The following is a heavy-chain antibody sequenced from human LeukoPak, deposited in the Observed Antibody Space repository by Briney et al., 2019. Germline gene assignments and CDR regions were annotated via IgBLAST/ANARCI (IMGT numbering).Heavy chain of an antibody. V-gene: IGHV4-34*01. CDR1: GGSFSGYY. Sequence: SETLSLTCAVYGGSFSGYYWSWIRQPPGKGLEWIGEINHSGSTNYNPSLKSRVTISVDTSKNQFSLKLSSVTAADTAVYYCAREPSYYYGSGSSDYWGQGTLVTVSS. J-gene: IGHJ4*02. CDR2: INHSGST. CDR3: AREPSYYYGSGSSDY. D-gene: IGHD3-10*01.